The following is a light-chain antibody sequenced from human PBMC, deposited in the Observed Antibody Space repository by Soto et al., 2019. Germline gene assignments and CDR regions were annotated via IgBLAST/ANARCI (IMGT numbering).Light chain of an antibody. CDR2: DVS. CDR3: SSYTSSSTHV. Sequence: QSALTQPASVSASPGQSITISCTGTSSDVGAYTFVSWYQQHPDKVPKLMIFDVSRRPSGVSDRFSGSKSGNTASLTISGLQPEDEADYYCSSYTSSSTHVFGSGTKLTVL. V-gene: IGLV2-14*03. J-gene: IGLJ1*01. CDR1: SSDVGAYTF.